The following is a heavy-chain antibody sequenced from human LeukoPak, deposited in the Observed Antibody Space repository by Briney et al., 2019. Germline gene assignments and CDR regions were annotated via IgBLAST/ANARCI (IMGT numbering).Heavy chain of an antibody. D-gene: IGHD3-16*01. J-gene: IGHJ5*02. Sequence: SETLSLTCAVYGGSFSGYYWSWIRQPPGKGLEWIGEINHSGSTNYNPSLKSRVTISVDTSKNQFSLKLSSVTAADTAVYYCARVFMRESHWFDPWGQGTLVTVSS. CDR2: INHSGST. V-gene: IGHV4-34*01. CDR1: GGSFSGYY. CDR3: ARVFMRESHWFDP.